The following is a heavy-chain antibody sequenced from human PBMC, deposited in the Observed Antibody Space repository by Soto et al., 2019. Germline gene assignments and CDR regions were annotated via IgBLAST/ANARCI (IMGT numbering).Heavy chain of an antibody. D-gene: IGHD3-9*01. CDR3: ARAHIYYDILTGYYTRDAFDI. J-gene: IGHJ3*02. CDR1: GFTFSSYS. Sequence: EVQLVESGGGLVKPGGSLRLSCAASGFTFSSYSMNWVRQAPGKGLEWVSSISSRSSYIYYADSVKGRFTISRDNAKNSLYLQMNSLRAEDTAVYYCARAHIYYDILTGYYTRDAFDIWGQGTMVTVSS. V-gene: IGHV3-21*01. CDR2: ISSRSSYI.